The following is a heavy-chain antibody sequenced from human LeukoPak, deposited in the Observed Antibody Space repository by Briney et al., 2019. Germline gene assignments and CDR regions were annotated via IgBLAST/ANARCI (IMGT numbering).Heavy chain of an antibody. D-gene: IGHD3-10*01. CDR2: ISSSSSYI. CDR1: GFTFSSYG. V-gene: IGHV3-21*01. J-gene: IGHJ4*02. Sequence: PGGSLRLSCAASGFTFSSYGMNWVRQAPGKGLEWVSSISSSSSYIYYADSVKGRFTISRDNAKNSLYLQMNSLRAEDTAVYYCAREVESGNSWFYFDYWGQGTLVTVSS. CDR3: AREVESGNSWFYFDY.